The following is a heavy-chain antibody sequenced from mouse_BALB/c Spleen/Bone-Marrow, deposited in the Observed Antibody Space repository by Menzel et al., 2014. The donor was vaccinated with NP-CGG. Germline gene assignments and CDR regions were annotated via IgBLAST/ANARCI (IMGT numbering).Heavy chain of an antibody. V-gene: IGHV1-4*01. J-gene: IGHJ3*01. CDR3: VRDSTIPFAY. Sequence: VQLVESGAELARPGASVKMSCKASGYTFTYYTVHWVIQRPGQGLEWIGYINPTSAYTNYNQKFKDKATLTADKSSSTAYMQLSSLTSEDSAVYYCVRDSTIPFAYWGQETLVTVSA. CDR1: GYTFTYYT. CDR2: INPTSAYT. D-gene: IGHD1-1*02.